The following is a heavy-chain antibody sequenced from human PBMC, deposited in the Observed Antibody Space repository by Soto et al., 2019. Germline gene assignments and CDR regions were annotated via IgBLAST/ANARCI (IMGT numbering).Heavy chain of an antibody. D-gene: IGHD3-16*01. Sequence: GGSLRLSCAASGFSFSDSWMDWVRQAPGKGPGWVANIKEDGGEKNYVDFVKGRLTISRDNAKNSLYLQMNSLRAEDTAVYYCASLGRHGWGQGTTVTVSS. CDR2: IKEDGGEK. J-gene: IGHJ6*02. CDR1: GFSFSDSW. V-gene: IGHV3-7*01. CDR3: ASLGRHG.